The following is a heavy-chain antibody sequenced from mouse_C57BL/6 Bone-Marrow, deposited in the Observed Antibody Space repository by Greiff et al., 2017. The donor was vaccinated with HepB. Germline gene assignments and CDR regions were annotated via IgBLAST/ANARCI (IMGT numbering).Heavy chain of an antibody. J-gene: IGHJ2*01. Sequence: EVKLVESGGGLVKPGGSLKLSCAASGFTFSDYGMHWVRQAPEKGLEWVAYISSGNSTIYYADTVKGGFTISRDNAKNTLFLQMTILRSEDTAMYYCARNLHFDYWGQGTTLTVSS. CDR1: GFTFSDYG. V-gene: IGHV5-17*01. CDR3: ARNLHFDY. CDR2: ISSGNSTI.